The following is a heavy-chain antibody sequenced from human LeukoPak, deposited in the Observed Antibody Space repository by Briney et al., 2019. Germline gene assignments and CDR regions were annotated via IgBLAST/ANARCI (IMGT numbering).Heavy chain of an antibody. Sequence: PGGSLRLSCAASGFTVSSNYMSWVRQAPGKGLEWVSVIYSGGSTYYADSVKGRFTISRDNSKNTLYLQMNSLRAEDTAVYYCAGDRPKYYYDSKRGNLALDIWGQGTMVTVSS. CDR2: IYSGGST. D-gene: IGHD3-22*01. CDR3: AGDRPKYYYDSKRGNLALDI. CDR1: GFTVSSNY. V-gene: IGHV3-66*02. J-gene: IGHJ3*02.